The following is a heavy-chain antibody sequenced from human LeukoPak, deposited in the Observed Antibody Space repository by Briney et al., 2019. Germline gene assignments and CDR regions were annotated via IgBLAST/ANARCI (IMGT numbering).Heavy chain of an antibody. CDR3: ARGGDYGDYLGAFDI. CDR1: GGTFSSYA. V-gene: IGHV1-69*05. D-gene: IGHD4-17*01. Sequence: SVKVSCKASGGTFSSYAISWVRQAPGQGLEWMGGIIPIFGTASYAQKFQGRVTITTDESTSTAYMELSSLRSEDTAVYYCARGGDYGDYLGAFDIWGQGTMVTVSS. CDR2: IIPIFGTA. J-gene: IGHJ3*02.